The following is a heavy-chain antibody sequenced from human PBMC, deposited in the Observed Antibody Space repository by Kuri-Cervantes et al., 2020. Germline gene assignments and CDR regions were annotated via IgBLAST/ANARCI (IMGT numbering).Heavy chain of an antibody. CDR3: TRGSSGIDY. J-gene: IGHJ4*02. CDR2: ISGSGGST. D-gene: IGHD6-19*01. Sequence: ESLKISCAASGFTFSSYAMSWVRQAPGKGLEWVSAISGSGGSTYYADSVKGRFTISRDNSKNTLYLQMNSLRPEDTALYYCTRGSSGIDYWGQGTLVTVSS. V-gene: IGHV3-23*01. CDR1: GFTFSSYA.